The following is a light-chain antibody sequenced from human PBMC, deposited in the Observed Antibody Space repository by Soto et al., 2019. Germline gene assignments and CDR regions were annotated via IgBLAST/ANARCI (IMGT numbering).Light chain of an antibody. J-gene: IGKJ2*01. CDR3: QQYNSYPYT. V-gene: IGKV3-15*01. CDR1: QSVSSY. Sequence: TVLAQSPATLSLSPGERATLSCRASQSVSSYLAWYQQKPGQAPRLLIYAASSLQTGVPSRFSGSGSGTEFTLTISSLQPDDFATYYCQQYNSYPYTFGQGTKVDIK. CDR2: AAS.